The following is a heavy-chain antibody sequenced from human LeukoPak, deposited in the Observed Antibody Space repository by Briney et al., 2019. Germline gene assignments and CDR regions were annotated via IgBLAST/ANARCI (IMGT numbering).Heavy chain of an antibody. CDR2: MNPNSGNT. D-gene: IGHD2-8*01. CDR3: ARGQAGASIKEEWFDY. J-gene: IGHJ4*02. Sequence: GASVTVSCMASGYTFTSYDINWVRQATGQGLEWMGWMNPNSGNTGYAQKFQGRVSMTRNTSINTAYMELSSLRSEDTAVYYCARGQAGASIKEEWFDYWGQGTLVTVSS. V-gene: IGHV1-8*01. CDR1: GYTFTSYD.